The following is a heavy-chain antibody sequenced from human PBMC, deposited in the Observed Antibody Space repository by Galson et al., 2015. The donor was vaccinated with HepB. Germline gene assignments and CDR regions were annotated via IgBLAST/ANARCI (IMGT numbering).Heavy chain of an antibody. D-gene: IGHD3-22*01. J-gene: IGHJ3*02. CDR1: GFTFTSSA. CDR2: IVVGSGNT. Sequence: SVKVSCKASGFTFTSSAVQWVRQARGQRLEWIGWIVVGSGNTNYTQKFQERVTITRDMSTSTAYMELSSLRSEDTAVYYCAAELGYYDSSGYYKGDAFDIWGQGTMVTVSS. CDR3: AAELGYYDSSGYYKGDAFDI. V-gene: IGHV1-58*01.